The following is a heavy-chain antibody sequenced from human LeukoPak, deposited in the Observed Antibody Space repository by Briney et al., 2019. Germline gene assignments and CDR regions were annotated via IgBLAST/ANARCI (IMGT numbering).Heavy chain of an antibody. J-gene: IGHJ6*02. CDR3: AREGVMTTWSGYYYYGMDV. V-gene: IGHV3-48*03. CDR1: GFTFSSYE. Sequence: PGGSLTLSCAASGFTFSSYEMNWVRQAPGKGLEWVSYISSSGSTIYYADSVKGRFTISRDNAKSSLYLQMNSLRAEDTAVYYCAREGVMTTWSGYYYYGMDVWGQGTTVTVSS. CDR2: ISSSGSTI. D-gene: IGHD3-16*01.